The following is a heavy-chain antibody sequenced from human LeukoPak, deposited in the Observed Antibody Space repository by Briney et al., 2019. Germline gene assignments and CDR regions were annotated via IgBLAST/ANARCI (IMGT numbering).Heavy chain of an antibody. CDR2: INPSGGST. CDR1: GYTFTSYY. Sequence: ASVKVSCKASGYTFTSYYMHWVRQAPGRGPEWMGIINPSGGSTSYAQKCQGRVTMTRDTSTSTVYMELSSLRSEDTVVYYCARGWYCTNGVCYRGGFDYWGQGTLVTVST. J-gene: IGHJ4*02. V-gene: IGHV1-46*01. D-gene: IGHD2-8*01. CDR3: ARGWYCTNGVCYRGGFDY.